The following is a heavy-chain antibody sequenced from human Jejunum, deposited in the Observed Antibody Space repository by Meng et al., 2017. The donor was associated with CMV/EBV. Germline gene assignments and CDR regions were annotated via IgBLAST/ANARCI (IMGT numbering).Heavy chain of an antibody. CDR2: ISGSSTYI. CDR3: AKSLYDFWSGQDF. Sequence: SGFIVSSYSMNGVRQAPGKGLEWVSGISGSSTYIYYADSVKGRFTISRDNAKNSLYLQMSSLRAEDTAVYYCAKSLYDFWSGQDFWGQGTLVTVSS. CDR1: GFIVSSYS. J-gene: IGHJ4*02. V-gene: IGHV3-21*01. D-gene: IGHD3-3*01.